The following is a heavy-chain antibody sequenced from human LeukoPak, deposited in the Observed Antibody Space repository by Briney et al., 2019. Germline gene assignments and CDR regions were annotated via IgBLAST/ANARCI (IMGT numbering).Heavy chain of an antibody. J-gene: IGHJ4*02. D-gene: IGHD6-13*01. CDR3: AKDRYRIAAAGTRDYFDY. Sequence: GGSLRLSCVASRFTFSSYAMSWVRQAPGKGLEWVSVISGSGGSTYYADSVKGRFTISRDNSKNTLYLQMNSLRAEDTAVYYCAKDRYRIAAAGTRDYFDYWGQGTLVTVSS. CDR1: RFTFSSYA. CDR2: ISGSGGST. V-gene: IGHV3-23*01.